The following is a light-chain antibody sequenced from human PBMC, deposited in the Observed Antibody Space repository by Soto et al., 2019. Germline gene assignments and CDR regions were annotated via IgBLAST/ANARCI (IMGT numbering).Light chain of an antibody. J-gene: IGKJ1*01. CDR3: QQYDGKSPWT. V-gene: IGKV1-5*03. CDR1: QSIGQW. CDR2: KAS. Sequence: DVQMTQSPSTLSASIGDRVTITCRASQSIGQWLAWFQQKPGKAPKVLIYKASTLESGVPSRFSASGSGTEFTLTISSLQPDDFASYYCQQYDGKSPWTFGQGTKVEIK.